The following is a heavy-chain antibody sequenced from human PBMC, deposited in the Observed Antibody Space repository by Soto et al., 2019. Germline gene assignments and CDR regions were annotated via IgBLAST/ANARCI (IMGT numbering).Heavy chain of an antibody. J-gene: IGHJ4*02. CDR3: TREGYNWNHIYQY. CDR2: IRSKAYGGTT. CDR1: GFTFGDYA. Sequence: GGSLRLSCTASGFTFGDYAMSWFRQAPGKGLEWVGFIRSKAYGGTTEYAASVKGRFTISRDDSKSIAYLQMNSLKTEDTAVYYCTREGYNWNHIYQYWGQGTLVTVSS. V-gene: IGHV3-49*03. D-gene: IGHD1-20*01.